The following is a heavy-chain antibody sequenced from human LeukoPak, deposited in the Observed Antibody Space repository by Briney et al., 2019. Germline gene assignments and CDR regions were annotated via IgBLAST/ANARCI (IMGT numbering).Heavy chain of an antibody. D-gene: IGHD6-13*01. V-gene: IGHV4-39*07. CDR3: ARLDSSWYGSNWFDP. CDR1: GGSISSSSYY. Sequence: SETLSLTCTVSGGSISSSSYYWGWIRQPPGKGLEWIGSIYYSGSTYYNPSLKSRVTISVDTSKNQFSLKLSSVTAADTAVYYCARLDSSWYGSNWFDPWGXXT. J-gene: IGHJ5*02. CDR2: IYYSGST.